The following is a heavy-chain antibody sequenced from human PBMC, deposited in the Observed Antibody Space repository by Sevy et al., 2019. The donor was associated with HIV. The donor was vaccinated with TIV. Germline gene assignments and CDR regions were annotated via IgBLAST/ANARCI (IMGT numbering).Heavy chain of an antibody. CDR2: FDPEDGER. CDR1: GYTLTQLS. V-gene: IGHV1-24*01. D-gene: IGHD2-15*01. CDR3: ATTREYYQGKSGYFDY. J-gene: IGHJ4*02. Sequence: ASVKVSCKVSGYTLTQLSMHWVRQAPGKGLEWMGSFDPEDGERIYAQKFQGRITMTEDTSTDTAYMDLSSLKSDDTAVDYCATTREYYQGKSGYFDYWGQGALVTVSS.